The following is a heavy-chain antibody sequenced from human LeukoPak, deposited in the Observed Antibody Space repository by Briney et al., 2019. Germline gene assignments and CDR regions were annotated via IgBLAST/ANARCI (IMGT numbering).Heavy chain of an antibody. V-gene: IGHV1-46*01. CDR3: ARAGTVTDIDY. CDR2: INPSGGST. D-gene: IGHD4-17*01. CDR1: GYTFTSYY. J-gene: IGHJ4*02. Sequence: ASVTVSCTASGYTFTSYYMHWVRQAPGQELEWMGIINPSGGSTSYAQKFQGRVTMTRDTSTSTVYMELSSLRSEDTAVYYCARAGTVTDIDYWGQGTLVTVSS.